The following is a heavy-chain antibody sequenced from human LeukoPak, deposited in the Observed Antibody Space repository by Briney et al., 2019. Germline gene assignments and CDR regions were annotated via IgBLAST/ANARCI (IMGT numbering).Heavy chain of an antibody. CDR2: IYYSGST. Sequence: SETLSLTCTVSGGSISSYYWSWIRQPPGKGLEWIGYIYYSGSTNYNPSLKSRVTISVDTSKNQFSLKLSSVTAADTAVYYCARGYDTLYYYYGMDVWGQGTTVTVSS. CDR3: ARGYDTLYYYYGMDV. V-gene: IGHV4-59*01. CDR1: GGSISSYY. J-gene: IGHJ6*02. D-gene: IGHD3-9*01.